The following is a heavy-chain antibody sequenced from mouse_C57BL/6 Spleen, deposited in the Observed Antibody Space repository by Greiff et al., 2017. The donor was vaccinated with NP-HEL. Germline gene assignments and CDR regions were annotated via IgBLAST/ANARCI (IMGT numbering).Heavy chain of an antibody. CDR2: IYPGDGDT. J-gene: IGHJ2*01. CDR1: GYAFSSYW. Sequence: QVQLKESGAELVKPGASVKISCKASGYAFSSYWMNWVKQRPGKGLEWIGQIYPGDGDTNYNGKFKGKATLTADKSSSTAYMQLSSLTSEDSAVYFCARSVYYDYDGYYFDYWGQGTTLTVSS. CDR3: ARSVYYDYDGYYFDY. V-gene: IGHV1-80*01. D-gene: IGHD2-4*01.